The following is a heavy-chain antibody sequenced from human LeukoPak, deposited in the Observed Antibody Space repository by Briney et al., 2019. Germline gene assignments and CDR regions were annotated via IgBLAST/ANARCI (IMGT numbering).Heavy chain of an antibody. Sequence: GGSLRLSCAASGFTFSSYAMSWVRQAPGKGLEWVSAISGSGGSTYYADSVKGRFTISRDNSKNTLYLQMNSLRAEDTAVYYCAKEPCGGDCYWYYFDYWGQGTLVTVSS. CDR3: AKEPCGGDCYWYYFDY. D-gene: IGHD2-21*02. CDR2: ISGSGGST. J-gene: IGHJ4*01. V-gene: IGHV3-23*01. CDR1: GFTFSSYA.